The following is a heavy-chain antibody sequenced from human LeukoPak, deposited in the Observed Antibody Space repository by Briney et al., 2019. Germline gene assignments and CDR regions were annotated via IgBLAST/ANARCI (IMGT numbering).Heavy chain of an antibody. CDR2: IYTSGST. CDR1: GASITSYY. D-gene: IGHD3-10*01. J-gene: IGHJ6*03. Sequence: PSETLSLTCAVSGASITSYYWTWIRQPPGKGLEWIGRIYTSGSTNYNTSLKSRVTMSVDTSKNQFSLKLSSVTAADTAVYYCARDEKGVYYGSGSYYYYYYMDVWGKGTTVTISS. CDR3: ARDEKGVYYGSGSYYYYYYMDV. V-gene: IGHV4-4*07.